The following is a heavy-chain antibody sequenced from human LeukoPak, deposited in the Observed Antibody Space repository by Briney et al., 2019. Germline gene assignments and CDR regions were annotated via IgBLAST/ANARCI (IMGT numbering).Heavy chain of an antibody. J-gene: IGHJ6*04. D-gene: IGHD3-10*01. Sequence: SETLSLTCAVYGGSFSGYYWSWIRQPPEKGLEWIGEINHLGSTNYNPSLKSRVTISVDTSKKQFSLNLTSVTAADTAVYYRARLPYGSGYWLHREGRDVWGKGTTVTISS. CDR2: INHLGST. CDR3: ARLPYGSGYWLHREGRDV. CDR1: GGSFSGYY. V-gene: IGHV4-34*01.